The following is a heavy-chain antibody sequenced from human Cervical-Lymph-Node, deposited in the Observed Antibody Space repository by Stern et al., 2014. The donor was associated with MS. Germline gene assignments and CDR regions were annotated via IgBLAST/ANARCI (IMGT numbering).Heavy chain of an antibody. Sequence: QVQLQESGPGLVKPSETLSLTCTVSGGSISSSSSYWGWVRQPPGKGLEWIGSIYYSGSTYYNPSLKSRVTISVDTSKNPFSLRRSSVTAADTAVYYCARLGMATISLGYWGQGTLVTVSS. J-gene: IGHJ4*02. V-gene: IGHV4-39*01. D-gene: IGHD5-24*01. CDR1: GGSISSSSSY. CDR2: IYYSGST. CDR3: ARLGMATISLGY.